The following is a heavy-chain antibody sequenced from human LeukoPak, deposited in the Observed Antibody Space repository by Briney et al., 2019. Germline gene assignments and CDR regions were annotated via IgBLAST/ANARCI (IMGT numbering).Heavy chain of an antibody. CDR2: INHSGST. Sequence: SETLSLTCAVYGESFSGYYWSWIRQPPGKGLEWIGEINHSGSTNYNPSLKSRVSISVDTSKSQFSLNVRSVTAADTAMYYCARWSLHSSGWYFDYWGQGTLVTVSS. D-gene: IGHD6-19*01. CDR3: ARWSLHSSGWYFDY. V-gene: IGHV4-34*01. CDR1: GESFSGYY. J-gene: IGHJ4*02.